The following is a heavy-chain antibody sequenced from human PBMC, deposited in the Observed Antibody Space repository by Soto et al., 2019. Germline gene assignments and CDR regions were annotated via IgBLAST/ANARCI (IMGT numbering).Heavy chain of an antibody. V-gene: IGHV4-34*01. D-gene: IGHD3-10*01. CDR2: INHSGST. J-gene: IGHJ4*02. Sequence: QVQLQQWGAGLLKPSETLSLTCAVYGGSFSGYYWSWIRQPPGKGLEWIGEINHSGSTNYNPSLKSRVTISVDTSKNQFSLKLSSVTAADTAVYYCARGHTGSGRVFDYWGQGTLVTVSS. CDR3: ARGHTGSGRVFDY. CDR1: GGSFSGYY.